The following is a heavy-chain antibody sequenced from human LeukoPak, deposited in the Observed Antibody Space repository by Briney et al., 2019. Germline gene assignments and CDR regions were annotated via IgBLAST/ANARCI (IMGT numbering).Heavy chain of an antibody. J-gene: IGHJ4*02. D-gene: IGHD2-2*01. V-gene: IGHV3-23*01. CDR1: GFTFSSYA. Sequence: GGSLRLSCAASGFTFSSYAMSWVRQAPGKGLEWVSAISGSGGSTYYADSVKGRFTISRDNSKNTLYLQINSLRAEDTAVYYCAKDIVVVPAAFDYWGQGTLVTVSS. CDR3: AKDIVVVPAAFDY. CDR2: ISGSGGST.